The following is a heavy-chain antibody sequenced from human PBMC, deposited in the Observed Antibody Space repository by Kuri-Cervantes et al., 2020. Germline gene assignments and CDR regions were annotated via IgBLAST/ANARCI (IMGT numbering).Heavy chain of an antibody. J-gene: IGHJ4*02. CDR2: IYYSGST. D-gene: IGHD2-2*01. V-gene: IGHV4-61*01. Sequence: SETLSLTCTVSGGSVSSGSYYWSWIRQPPGKGLEWIGYIYYSGSTNYNPSLKSRVTISVDKSKNQFSLKLSSVTAADTAVYYCARDGGTVPAADQIDYWGQGTLVTVSS. CDR1: GGSVSSGSYY. CDR3: ARDGGTVPAADQIDY.